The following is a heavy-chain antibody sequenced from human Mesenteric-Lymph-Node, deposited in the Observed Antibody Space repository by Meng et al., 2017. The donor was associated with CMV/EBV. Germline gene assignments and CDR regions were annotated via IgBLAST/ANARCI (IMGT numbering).Heavy chain of an antibody. CDR1: GGSISNYY. CDR3: ARQWALGQLLGKDFDF. J-gene: IGHJ4*02. Sequence: SETLSLTCTVSGGSISNYYWSWIRQPPGKGLEWIGYRGSPTSNPSLKSRVTLSVDTSKNQFSLKLSSVTAADTALYFCARQWALGQLLGKDFDFWGQGILVTVSS. CDR2: RGSP. D-gene: IGHD2-2*01. V-gene: IGHV4-59*01.